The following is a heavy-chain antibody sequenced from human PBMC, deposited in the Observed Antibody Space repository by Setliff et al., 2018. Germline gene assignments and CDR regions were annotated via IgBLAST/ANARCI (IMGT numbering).Heavy chain of an antibody. V-gene: IGHV4-34*01. D-gene: IGHD1-1*01. J-gene: IGHJ3*02. CDR3: RQAVVGRDVFDI. CDR1: GESFNTYY. CDR2: IDHSGGA. Sequence: SETLSLTCAVYGESFNTYYWSWIRESPGKGLEWFGEIDHSGGANYSPSLESRVTMSVDTSKKEFSLKLTSVTAADTAMYYCRQAVVGRDVFDIWGQGTMVTVSS.